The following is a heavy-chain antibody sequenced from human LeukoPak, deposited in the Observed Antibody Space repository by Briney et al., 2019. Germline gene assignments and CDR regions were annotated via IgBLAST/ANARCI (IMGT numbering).Heavy chain of an antibody. J-gene: IGHJ5*02. CDR2: INPSGGST. Sequence: GASVKVSCKASGYTFTSYYMHWVRQAPGQGLEWMGIINPSGGSTSYAQKFQGRVTMTRDTSTSTVYMELSSLRSEDTAVYYCATEAAGYYGSGSYLSWGQGTLVTVSS. V-gene: IGHV1-46*01. CDR1: GYTFTSYY. D-gene: IGHD3-10*01. CDR3: ATEAAGYYGSGSYLS.